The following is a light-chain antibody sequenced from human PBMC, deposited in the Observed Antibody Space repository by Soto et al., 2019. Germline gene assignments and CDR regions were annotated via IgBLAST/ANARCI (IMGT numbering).Light chain of an antibody. V-gene: IGKV3-20*01. CDR3: QQYSRSPQT. CDR2: GAA. Sequence: EIVLTQSPGTLSLSPGERATLSCRASESVDSNYLAWYQQKPGQAPRLLIYGAASRATGIPDRFSGSGSGTDFILTISRLDPEDSAVYYCQQYSRSPQTFCQGTKVDIK. J-gene: IGKJ1*01. CDR1: ESVDSNY.